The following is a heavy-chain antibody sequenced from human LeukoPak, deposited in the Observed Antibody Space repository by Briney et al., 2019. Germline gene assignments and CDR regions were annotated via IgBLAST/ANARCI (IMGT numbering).Heavy chain of an antibody. CDR1: GFTFSSYW. CDR3: AKAGVNLENYYYYYIDV. D-gene: IGHD1-1*01. V-gene: IGHV3-30*18. Sequence: GGSLRLSCAASGFTFSSYWMHWVRQAPGKGLEWLAVISYDGSNKYYADSVKGRFTISRDNSKNTLYLQMNSLRPEDTAVYYCAKAGVNLENYYYYYIDVWGKGTTVTVSS. J-gene: IGHJ6*03. CDR2: ISYDGSNK.